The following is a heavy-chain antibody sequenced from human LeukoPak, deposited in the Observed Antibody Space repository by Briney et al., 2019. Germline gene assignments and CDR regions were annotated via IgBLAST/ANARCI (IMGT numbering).Heavy chain of an antibody. D-gene: IGHD5-24*01. CDR2: IKQDGSEK. Sequence: GGSLRLSCAASGFTFNTYWMSWVRQAPGKGLEWVANIKQDGSEKYYVDSVKGRFTISRDNAKNSLYLQMNSLRAEDTAVYYCATSKGDGYSQALEYWGQGTLVTVSS. J-gene: IGHJ4*02. CDR3: ATSKGDGYSQALEY. V-gene: IGHV3-7*01. CDR1: GFTFNTYW.